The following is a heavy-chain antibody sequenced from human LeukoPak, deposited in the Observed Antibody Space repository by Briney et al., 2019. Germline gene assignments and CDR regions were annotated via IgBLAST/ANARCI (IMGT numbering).Heavy chain of an antibody. CDR3: ARRLSGVPAAITRLVYVWGSDAFDI. CDR1: GYTFTSYD. J-gene: IGHJ3*02. V-gene: IGHV1-8*01. D-gene: IGHD3-16*01. Sequence: ASVKVSCKASGYTFTSYDINWVRQAPGQGLEWMGWMNPNSGKTRYAQKFQGRVTMTRNTSISTAYMELSSLRSEDTAVYYCARRLSGVPAAITRLVYVWGSDAFDIWGQGTMVTVSS. CDR2: MNPNSGKT.